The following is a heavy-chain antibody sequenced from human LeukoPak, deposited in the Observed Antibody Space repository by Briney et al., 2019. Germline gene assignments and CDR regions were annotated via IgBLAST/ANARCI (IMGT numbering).Heavy chain of an antibody. Sequence: GGSLRLSCAASGFTFSSYAMSWVRQAPGKGLEWVSAISGSGGSTYYADSVKGRFTISRDNAKNSLYLQMNSLRAEDTAVYYCARDRGYYGSGSPDYWGQGTLVTVSS. V-gene: IGHV3-23*01. D-gene: IGHD3-10*01. CDR2: ISGSGGST. J-gene: IGHJ4*02. CDR1: GFTFSSYA. CDR3: ARDRGYYGSGSPDY.